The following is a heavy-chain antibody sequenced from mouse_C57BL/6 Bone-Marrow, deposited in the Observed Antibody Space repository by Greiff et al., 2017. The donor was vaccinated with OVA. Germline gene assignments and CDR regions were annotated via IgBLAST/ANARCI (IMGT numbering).Heavy chain of an antibody. J-gene: IGHJ1*03. CDR3: AASIYYGNYDWYFDV. CDR2: IWTGGGT. D-gene: IGHD2-1*01. CDR1: GFSLTSYA. V-gene: IGHV2-9-1*01. Sequence: VQLVESGPGLVAPSQSLSITCTVSGFSLTSYAISWVRQPPGKGLEWLGVIWTGGGTNYNSALKSRLSISKDNSKSQVFLKMNSLQTDDTARYYCAASIYYGNYDWYFDVWGTGTTVTVSS.